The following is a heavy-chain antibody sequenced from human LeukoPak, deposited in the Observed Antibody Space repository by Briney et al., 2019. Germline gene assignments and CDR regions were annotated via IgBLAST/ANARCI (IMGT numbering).Heavy chain of an antibody. CDR3: ARDGGLPYYFDY. D-gene: IGHD2-15*01. J-gene: IGHJ4*02. Sequence: GGSLRLSCAASGFTFSSYSMNWVRQAPGKGLEWVSSISSSSSYIYYADSVKGRFTISRGNAKNSLYLQMNSLRAEDTALYYCARDGGLPYYFDYWGQGTLVTVSS. V-gene: IGHV3-21*04. CDR2: ISSSSSYI. CDR1: GFTFSSYS.